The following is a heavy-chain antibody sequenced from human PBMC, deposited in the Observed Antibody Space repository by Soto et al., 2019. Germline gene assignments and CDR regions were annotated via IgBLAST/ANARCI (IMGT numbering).Heavy chain of an antibody. Sequence: SETLSLTCTVSGGFISTYYWSWIRQPPGKGLEWIGYIYYSGSTNYNPSLKSRVTISLDTSKIHFSLKLSSVTAADTAFYYCARGGIAWFDPWGQGSLVTVSS. CDR3: ARGGIAWFDP. J-gene: IGHJ5*02. V-gene: IGHV4-59*01. CDR1: GGFISTYY. CDR2: IYYSGST. D-gene: IGHD2-21*01.